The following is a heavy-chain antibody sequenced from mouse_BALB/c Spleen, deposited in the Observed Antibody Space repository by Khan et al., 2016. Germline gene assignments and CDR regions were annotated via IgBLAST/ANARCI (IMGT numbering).Heavy chain of an antibody. CDR3: VRLRPLGLRDYFDY. Sequence: QVQLQQFGAELMKPGASVKISCKATGYTFSSYWIEWVKQRPGHGLEWIGEILPGSGSTNYNEKFKGKATFTADTSSNTAYMQLSSLTSEDSAVYYCVRLRPLGLRDYFDYWGQGTTLTVSS. D-gene: IGHD3-2*01. CDR1: GYTFSSYW. J-gene: IGHJ2*01. CDR2: ILPGSGST. V-gene: IGHV1-9*01.